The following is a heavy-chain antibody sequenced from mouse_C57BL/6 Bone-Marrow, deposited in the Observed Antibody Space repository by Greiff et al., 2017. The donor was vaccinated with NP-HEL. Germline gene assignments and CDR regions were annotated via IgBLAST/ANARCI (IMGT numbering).Heavy chain of an antibody. CDR3: APYYGNPYYAMDY. Sequence: EVQRVESVAELVRPGASVKLSCTASGFNIKNTYMHWVKQRPEQGLEWIGRIDPANGNTKYAPKFQGKATITADTSSNTAYLQLSSLTSEDTATYYCAPYYGNPYYAMDYWGQGTSVTVSS. CDR1: GFNIKNTY. J-gene: IGHJ4*01. V-gene: IGHV14-3*01. D-gene: IGHD2-1*01. CDR2: IDPANGNT.